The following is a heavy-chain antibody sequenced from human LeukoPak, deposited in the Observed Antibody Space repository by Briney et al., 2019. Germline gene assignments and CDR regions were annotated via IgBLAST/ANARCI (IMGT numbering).Heavy chain of an antibody. CDR3: AKGTHSGYDYFDY. D-gene: IGHD5-12*01. V-gene: IGHV3-23*01. Sequence: GGSLRLSCAASGFTFSSYAMSWVRQAPGKGLEWVSAISGSGGSTYYADSVKGRFTIARDNSKNTLYLQMNSLRAEDTAVYYCAKGTHSGYDYFDYWGQGTLVTVSS. CDR2: ISGSGGST. CDR1: GFTFSSYA. J-gene: IGHJ4*02.